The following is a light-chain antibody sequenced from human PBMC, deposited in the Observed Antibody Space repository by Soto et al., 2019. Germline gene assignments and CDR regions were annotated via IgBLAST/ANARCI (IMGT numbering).Light chain of an antibody. Sequence: ETVMTQSPGTLSVSPGETVTVSCRASQSVSSNLAWYQQKPGQAPRLLIYATSTMATGIPARFSGSGSGTEFTLTISSLQFEDFAVYYCKQYNNLYTFGQGTKVEIK. V-gene: IGKV3-15*01. CDR3: KQYNNLYT. CDR1: QSVSSN. J-gene: IGKJ2*01. CDR2: ATS.